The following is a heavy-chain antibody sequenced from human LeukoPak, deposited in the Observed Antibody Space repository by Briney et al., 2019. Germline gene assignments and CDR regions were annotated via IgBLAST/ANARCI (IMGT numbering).Heavy chain of an antibody. J-gene: IGHJ6*02. CDR2: IIPILGIA. CDR1: GGTFSSYA. D-gene: IGHD6-13*01. V-gene: IGHV1-69*04. Sequence: SVKVSCKASGGTFSSYAISWVRQAPGQGLXXMGRIIPILGIANYAQKFQGRVTITADKSTSTAYMELSSLRSEDTAVYYCAREPGIAAAGIYYYYYGMDVWGQGTTVTVSS. CDR3: AREPGIAAAGIYYYYYGMDV.